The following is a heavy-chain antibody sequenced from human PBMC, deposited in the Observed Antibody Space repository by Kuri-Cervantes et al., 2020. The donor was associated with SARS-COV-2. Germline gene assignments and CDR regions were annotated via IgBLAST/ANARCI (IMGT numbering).Heavy chain of an antibody. CDR1: GFTFDYYA. D-gene: IGHD4-17*01. CDR2: ISGSGGST. V-gene: IGHV3-23*01. CDR3: AKGLYGDYDDYYYYYMDV. Sequence: GGSLRLSCVASGFTFDYYAMTWVRQAPGKGLEWVSAISGSGGSTYYADSVKGRFTISRDNSKNTLYLQMNSLRAEDTAVYYCAKGLYGDYDDYYYYYMDVWGKGTTVTVSS. J-gene: IGHJ6*03.